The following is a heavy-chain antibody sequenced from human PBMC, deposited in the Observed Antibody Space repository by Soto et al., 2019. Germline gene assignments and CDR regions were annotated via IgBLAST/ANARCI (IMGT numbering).Heavy chain of an antibody. CDR1: GFIVNGKKY. J-gene: IGHJ3*01. CDR3: ATGRLREHAFDV. Sequence: DVQVVESGGGLIQPGGSLRLSCAASGFIVNGKKYLTWLRQAPGKGLEWLSAVYSADGTFYADSVKGRFTVSLDSVKNTVYFQMNSLRSEDTGVYDCATGRLREHAFDVWGPGTRVTVSA. D-gene: IGHD4-17*01. CDR2: VYSADGT. V-gene: IGHV3-53*01.